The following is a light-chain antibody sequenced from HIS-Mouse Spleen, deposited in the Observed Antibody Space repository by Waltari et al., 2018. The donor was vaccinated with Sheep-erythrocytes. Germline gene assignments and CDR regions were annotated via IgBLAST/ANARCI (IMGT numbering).Light chain of an antibody. CDR3: CSYAGSYNHV. CDR1: SSDAGGYNY. J-gene: IGLJ1*01. Sequence: QSALTQPRSVSGSPGQSVTISCTGTSSDAGGYNYVPWDQHHPGKAPKLMIYDVSKRPSGVPDRFSGSKSGNTASLTISGLQAEDEAEYYCCSYAGSYNHVFATGTKVTVL. CDR2: DVS. V-gene: IGLV2-11*01.